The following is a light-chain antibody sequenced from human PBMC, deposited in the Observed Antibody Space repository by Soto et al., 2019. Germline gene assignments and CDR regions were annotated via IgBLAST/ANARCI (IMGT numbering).Light chain of an antibody. CDR2: DAS. CDR1: QSVSSY. CDR3: QQRSNWLT. J-gene: IGKJ4*01. Sequence: EIVLTQSPATLSLSPGERATLSCRASQSVSSYLAWYQQKPGQAPRLLIYDASNRATGIPARFSGSGSGTDFNITISSLEPEDFAVYYCQQRSNWLTFGGGTKVEIK. V-gene: IGKV3-11*01.